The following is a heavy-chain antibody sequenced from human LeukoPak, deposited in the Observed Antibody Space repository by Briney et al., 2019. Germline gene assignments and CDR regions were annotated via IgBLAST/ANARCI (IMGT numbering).Heavy chain of an antibody. D-gene: IGHD2-15*01. J-gene: IGHJ4*02. CDR3: ARDPGQVVAANYYFDY. Sequence: GGSLRLSCAASGFTFSDYYMSWIRQAPGKGLEWVSYISSSGSTIYYADSVKGRLTISRDSAKNSLYLQMNSLRAEDTAVYYCARDPGQVVAANYYFDYWGQGTLVTVSS. CDR1: GFTFSDYY. V-gene: IGHV3-11*01. CDR2: ISSSGSTI.